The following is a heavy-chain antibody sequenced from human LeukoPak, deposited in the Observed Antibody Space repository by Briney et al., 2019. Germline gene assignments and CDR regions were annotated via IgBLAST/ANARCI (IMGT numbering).Heavy chain of an antibody. CDR3: ARAPSDVHTTMAMDH. CDR2: IYSGGST. D-gene: IGHD5-18*01. Sequence: GGSLRLSCAASGFTVSSNYMSWVRQAPGKGLEWVSVIYSGGSTSYADSVKGRFTISRDNSKNTVFLQMNSLRAEDTALYYCARAPSDVHTTMAMDHCGRGTLVTVSS. J-gene: IGHJ4*02. CDR1: GFTVSSNY. V-gene: IGHV3-53*01.